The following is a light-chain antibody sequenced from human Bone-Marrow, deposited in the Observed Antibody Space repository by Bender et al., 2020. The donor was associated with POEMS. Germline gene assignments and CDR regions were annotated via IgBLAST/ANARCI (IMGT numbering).Light chain of an antibody. Sequence: QSALTQPASVSGSPGQSINISCTGTNNDVGFYSLVSWYQQHPDKAPKLILYEGNKRPSGVSNRFSGSKSGNTASLTISWLQAEDEADYYCCSYAGDSTLVFGGGTKLTV. V-gene: IGLV2-23*01. CDR1: NNDVGFYSL. J-gene: IGLJ3*02. CDR3: CSYAGDSTLV. CDR2: EGN.